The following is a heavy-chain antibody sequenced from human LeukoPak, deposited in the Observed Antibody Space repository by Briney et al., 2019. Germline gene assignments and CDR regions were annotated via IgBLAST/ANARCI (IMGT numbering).Heavy chain of an antibody. V-gene: IGHV3-30*03. J-gene: IGHJ5*02. Sequence: PGRSLRLSCAASGFAFGGYGMHWVRQAPGKGLEWVANIAYDGSKRQYTDSVKGRFTISRDNSKNTVDLQMSSLGSEDTAVYHCVRYDSSRLDPWGQGTVIIVSS. CDR2: IAYDGSKR. D-gene: IGHD5-12*01. CDR1: GFAFGGYG. CDR3: VRYDSSRLDP.